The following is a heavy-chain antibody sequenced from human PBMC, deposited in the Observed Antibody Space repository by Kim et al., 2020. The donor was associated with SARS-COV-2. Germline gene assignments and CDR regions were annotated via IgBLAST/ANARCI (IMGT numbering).Heavy chain of an antibody. V-gene: IGHV3-15*01. Sequence: GGSLRLSCAASGFTFSNAWMSWVRQAPGKGLEWVGRIKSKTDGGTTDYAAPVKGRFTISRDDSKNTLYLQMNSLKTEDTAVYYCTTDRSGYGLEVDYWGQGTLVTVSS. J-gene: IGHJ4*02. CDR3: TTDRSGYGLEVDY. CDR1: GFTFSNAW. CDR2: IKSKTDGGTT. D-gene: IGHD5-12*01.